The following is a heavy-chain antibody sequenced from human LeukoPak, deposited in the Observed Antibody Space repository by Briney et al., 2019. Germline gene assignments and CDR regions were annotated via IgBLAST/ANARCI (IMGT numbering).Heavy chain of an antibody. CDR1: GFTLSNYG. CDR3: ARAVPAAIFSG. J-gene: IGHJ4*02. V-gene: IGHV3-30-3*01. CDR2: ISYEGSTK. Sequence: GGALRLPRAASGFTLSNYGKHRVRQAPGKGLGWVVVISYEGSTKYSADSLKGGITITRDNSKNTPYLQMNTLRAEDAAVYYCARAVPAAIFSGWGQRTLVSVSS. D-gene: IGHD2-2*01.